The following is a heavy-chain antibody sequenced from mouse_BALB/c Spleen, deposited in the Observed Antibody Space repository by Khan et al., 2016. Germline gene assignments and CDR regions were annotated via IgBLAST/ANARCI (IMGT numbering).Heavy chain of an antibody. D-gene: IGHD2-14*01. CDR2: IYPGDGDT. Sequence: QVQLKESGAELVRPGSSVKISCKASGFAFSSYWMNWVKQRPGQGLEWIGQIYPGDGDTNYNGKFKGKATLTADKSSRTAYMQLSSLTSEDSAVYFCARGTPFANWGQGTLVTVSA. V-gene: IGHV1-80*01. CDR3: ARGTPFAN. J-gene: IGHJ3*01. CDR1: GFAFSSYW.